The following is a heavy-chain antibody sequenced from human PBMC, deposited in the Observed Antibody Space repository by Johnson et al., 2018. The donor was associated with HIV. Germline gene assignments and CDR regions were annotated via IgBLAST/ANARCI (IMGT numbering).Heavy chain of an antibody. D-gene: IGHD3-22*01. V-gene: IGHV3-20*04. CDR2: IDWTGANA. Sequence: VQLVESGGGVERPGESLRLSCVGSGFMFDDYAMSWVRQVPGKGLEWVSGIDWTGANAGYADSVKGRFTISRDNAKNALYLQMNSLRAEDTALYYCARSVGYYDSSGYYYVDAFDIWGQGTMVTVSS. J-gene: IGHJ3*02. CDR3: ARSVGYYDSSGYYYVDAFDI. CDR1: GFMFDDYA.